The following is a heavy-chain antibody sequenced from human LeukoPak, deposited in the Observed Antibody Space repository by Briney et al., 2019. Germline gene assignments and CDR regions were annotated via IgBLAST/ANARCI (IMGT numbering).Heavy chain of an antibody. V-gene: IGHV3-9*01. J-gene: IGHJ5*02. CDR3: ARDGGLAGLRRSPMLWFGDELNWFDP. CDR2: ISWNSGSI. Sequence: SGGSLRLSCAASGFTFDDYAMHWVRQAPGKGLEWVSGISWNSGSIGYADSVKGRFTISRDNAKNSLYLQMNSLRAEDTAVYYCARDGGLAGLRRSPMLWFGDELNWFDPWGQGTLVTVSS. D-gene: IGHD3-10*01. CDR1: GFTFDDYA.